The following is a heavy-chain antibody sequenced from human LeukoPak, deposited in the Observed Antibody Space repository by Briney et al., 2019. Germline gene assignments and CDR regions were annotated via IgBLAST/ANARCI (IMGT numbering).Heavy chain of an antibody. CDR3: ARIGYCSSTSCYSSNAFDI. CDR1: GYTFTGYY. J-gene: IGHJ3*02. Sequence: GASVKVSCKASGYTFTGYYMHWVRQAPGQGLEWMGRIIPNSGGTKYAQKFQGRVTMTRDTSISTAYMELSRLRSDDTAVYYCARIGYCSSTSCYSSNAFDIWGQGTMVTVSS. CDR2: IIPNSGGT. V-gene: IGHV1-2*06. D-gene: IGHD2-2*01.